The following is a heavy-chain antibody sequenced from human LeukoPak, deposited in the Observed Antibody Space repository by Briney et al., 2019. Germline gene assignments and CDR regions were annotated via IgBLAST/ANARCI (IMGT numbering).Heavy chain of an antibody. D-gene: IGHD3-10*01. CDR2: ITGSGSSV. V-gene: IGHV3-11*01. CDR3: ARDYYGSGSYYRTLHY. CDR1: GFTFSDYY. J-gene: IGHJ4*02. Sequence: PGGSLRLSCAASGFTFSDYYMTWIRQAPGKGLEWLSYITGSGSSVYYADSVKGRFTISRDNAKNPLYLQMDSLRAEDTAVYYCARDYYGSGSYYRTLHYWGQGTLVTVSS.